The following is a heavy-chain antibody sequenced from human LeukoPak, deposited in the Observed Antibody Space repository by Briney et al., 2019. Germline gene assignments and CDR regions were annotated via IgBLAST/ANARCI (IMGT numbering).Heavy chain of an antibody. CDR3: ARGSGVGYYYYYYGMDV. J-gene: IGHJ6*02. D-gene: IGHD1-14*01. V-gene: IGHV1-2*04. CDR1: GYTFTGYY. CDR2: INPNSGGT. Sequence: ASVKVSCKASGYTFTGYYMHWVRQAPGQGLEWMGWINPNSGGTNYAQKFQGWVTMTRDTSISTAYMELSRLRSDDTAVYYCARGSGVGYYYYYYGMDVWGQGTTVTVSS.